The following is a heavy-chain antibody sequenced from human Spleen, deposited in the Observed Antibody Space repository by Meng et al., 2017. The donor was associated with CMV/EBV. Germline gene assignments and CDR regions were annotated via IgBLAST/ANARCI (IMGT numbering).Heavy chain of an antibody. J-gene: IGHJ4*02. Sequence: SVTLHLICAGDAVCISGYYWGWIRQPPGKGLVWIGKIYYSGSTYYNPSLKSRVTISVDTSKNQFSLKLSSVTAADTAVYYCASIKWDWNPRANYFDYWGQGTLVTVSS. V-gene: IGHV4-34*01. CDR3: ASIKWDWNPRANYFDY. CDR2: IYYSGST. D-gene: IGHD1-1*01. CDR1: AVCISGYY.